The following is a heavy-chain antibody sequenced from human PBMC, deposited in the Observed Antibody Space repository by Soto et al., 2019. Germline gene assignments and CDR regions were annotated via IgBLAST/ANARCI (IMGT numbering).Heavy chain of an antibody. CDR3: ECRGSSWTDYFDY. CDR2: IYYSGST. J-gene: IGHJ4*02. D-gene: IGHD6-13*01. Sequence: SETLSLTCTVSGGSISSGDYYWSWIRQPPGKGLEWIGYIYYSGSTYYNPSLKSRVTISVDTSKNQSSLKLSSVTAADTAVYYCECRGSSWTDYFDYWGQGTLVTVSS. CDR1: GGSISSGDYY. V-gene: IGHV4-30-4*02.